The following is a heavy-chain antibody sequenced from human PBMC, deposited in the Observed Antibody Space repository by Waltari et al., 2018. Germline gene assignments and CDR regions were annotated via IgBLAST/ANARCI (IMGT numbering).Heavy chain of an antibody. CDR1: GFTVSSNY. V-gene: IGHV3-53*02. CDR2: IYRGGTT. J-gene: IGHJ4*02. CDR3: ARALDSSSYRGFDY. Sequence: EVQLVETGGGLIQPGGSLRLSCAVSGFTVSSNYVSWVRQPPGKGLEWVSVIYRGGTTRYADSVKGRFTIARDNSKNTLYLQRNSLRAEDTAVYYCARALDSSSYRGFDYWGQGTLVTVSS. D-gene: IGHD6-13*01.